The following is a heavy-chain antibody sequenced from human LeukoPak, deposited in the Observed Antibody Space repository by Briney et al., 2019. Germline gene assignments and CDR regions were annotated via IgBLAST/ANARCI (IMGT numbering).Heavy chain of an antibody. D-gene: IGHD6-6*01. CDR3: ARVPEEYSSSWFDP. V-gene: IGHV4-59*01. CDR2: IYYSGST. Sequence: SETLSLTCTVSGGSISSYYWSWIRQPPGKGLEWIGYIYYSGSTNYNPSLKSRVTISVDTSKNQFSLKLSSVTAEDTAVYYCARVPEEYSSSWFDPWGQGTLVTVSS. CDR1: GGSISSYY. J-gene: IGHJ5*02.